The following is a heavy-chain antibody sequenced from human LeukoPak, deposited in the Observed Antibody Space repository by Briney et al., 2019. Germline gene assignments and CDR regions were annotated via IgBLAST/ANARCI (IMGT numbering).Heavy chain of an antibody. Sequence: GGSLRLSCAASGFMFSAYWMSWVRQVPGKGLEWVAYMNLDGSEKYYVDSVKGRFTISRDNSKNTLYLQMNSLRAEDTAVYYCAKDRVLRFLEWLPPDAFDIWGQGTMVTVSS. CDR1: GFMFSAYW. CDR3: AKDRVLRFLEWLPPDAFDI. V-gene: IGHV3-7*03. CDR2: MNLDGSEK. J-gene: IGHJ3*02. D-gene: IGHD3-3*01.